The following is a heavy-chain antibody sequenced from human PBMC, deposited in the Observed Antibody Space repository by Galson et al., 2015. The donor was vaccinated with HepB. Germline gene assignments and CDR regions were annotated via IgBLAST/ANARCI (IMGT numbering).Heavy chain of an antibody. CDR1: RFTFSTYA. CDR2: ISSDGNKK. J-gene: IGHJ4*02. V-gene: IGHV3-30-3*01. D-gene: IGHD1-14*01. Sequence: SLRLSCAAPRFTFSTYAMNWVRQAPGKGLEWVAVISSDGNKKDYADSLQGRFTISRDNSKNTLYLQMNSLRAEDTAVYYCGRNTTSRVFDYWGQGTLVTVSS. CDR3: GRNTTSRVFDY.